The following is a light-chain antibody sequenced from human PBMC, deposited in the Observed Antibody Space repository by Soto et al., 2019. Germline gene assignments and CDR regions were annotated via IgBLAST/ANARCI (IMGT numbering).Light chain of an antibody. CDR1: QSVSSSY. J-gene: IGKJ2*01. Sequence: EIVLTQSPGTLSLSPGDRATLSCRASQSVSSSYLAWYQQKPGQAPRLLIYGASSRATGIPDRFSGSGSGTDFTLTISRLEPEDFAVYYCQQYGSSPNTFGQGTKLEIK. CDR3: QQYGSSPNT. CDR2: GAS. V-gene: IGKV3-20*01.